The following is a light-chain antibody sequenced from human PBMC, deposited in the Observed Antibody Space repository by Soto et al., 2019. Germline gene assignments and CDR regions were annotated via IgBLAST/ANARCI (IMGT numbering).Light chain of an antibody. CDR2: DAS. CDR1: QTVRNNY. Sequence: EFVLTQSPGTLSLSPGERDTLSCRASQTVRNNYLAWYQQKPGQAPRLLIYDASSRATGIPDRFSGGGSGTEFTLTISSLQPDDFATYYCQQYNSYSLFGGGTKVDIK. V-gene: IGKV3-20*01. J-gene: IGKJ4*01. CDR3: QQYNSYSL.